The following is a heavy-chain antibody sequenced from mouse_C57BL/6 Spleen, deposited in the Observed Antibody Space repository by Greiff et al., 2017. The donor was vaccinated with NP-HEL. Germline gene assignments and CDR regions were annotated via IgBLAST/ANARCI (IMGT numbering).Heavy chain of an antibody. Sequence: QVQLQQPGAELVMPGASVKLSCKASGYTFTSYWMHWVKQRPGQGLEWIGEIDPSDSYTNYNQKFKGKSTLTVDKSSSTAYMQLSSLTSEDSAVYYCALYDGYYSFDYWGQGTTLTVSS. CDR3: ALYDGYYSFDY. V-gene: IGHV1-69*01. CDR1: GYTFTSYW. J-gene: IGHJ2*01. D-gene: IGHD2-3*01. CDR2: IDPSDSYT.